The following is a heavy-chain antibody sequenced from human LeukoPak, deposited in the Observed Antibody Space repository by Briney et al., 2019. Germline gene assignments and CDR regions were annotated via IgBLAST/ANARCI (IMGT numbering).Heavy chain of an antibody. V-gene: IGHV4-4*07. Sequence: KPSETLSLTCTVSGASISSYYWSWIRQPAGKGLEWIGRTYTSGSINYNPSLKSRVTMSVDTSKNQFSLRLSSVTAADTAMYYCARSATVTTGYFDYWGQGTLVTVSS. CDR2: TYTSGSI. CDR1: GASISSYY. CDR3: ARSATVTTGYFDY. J-gene: IGHJ4*02. D-gene: IGHD4-17*01.